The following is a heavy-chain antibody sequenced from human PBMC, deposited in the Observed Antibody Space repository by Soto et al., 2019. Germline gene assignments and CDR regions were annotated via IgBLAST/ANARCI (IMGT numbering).Heavy chain of an antibody. CDR1: GGTFSSYA. CDR2: IIPIFGTA. CDR3: ASSHCISTSCPPWGFDP. J-gene: IGHJ5*02. V-gene: IGHV1-69*13. Sequence: SVKVSCKASGGTFSSYAISWVRQAPGQGLEWMGGIIPIFGTANYAQKFQGRVTITADESTSTAYMELSSLRSEDTAVYYCASSHCISTSCPPWGFDPWGQGTLVTVSS. D-gene: IGHD2-2*01.